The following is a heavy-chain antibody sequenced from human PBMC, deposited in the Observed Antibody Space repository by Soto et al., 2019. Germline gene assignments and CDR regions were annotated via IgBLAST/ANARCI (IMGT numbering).Heavy chain of an antibody. Sequence: ASVKVSCKASGYTFTDCYIHWVRQAPGQGLEWMGWISPRTGSANFAQRFQGRVSMTRDTSITTAYMELRRLKSDDTAVYYCARGPHYGPAHGMDVWGQGTTVTVSS. CDR3: ARGPHYGPAHGMDV. CDR2: ISPRTGSA. D-gene: IGHD3-10*01. V-gene: IGHV1-2*02. J-gene: IGHJ6*02. CDR1: GYTFTDCY.